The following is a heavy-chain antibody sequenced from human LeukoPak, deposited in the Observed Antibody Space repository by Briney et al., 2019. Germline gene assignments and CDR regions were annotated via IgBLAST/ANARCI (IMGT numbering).Heavy chain of an antibody. D-gene: IGHD3-16*01. Sequence: SETLSLTCTVSGVSVSSSSYYWSWIRQSPGKGLEWIGYIYYSGSTNYNPSLKSRVTISVDTSKNQFSLKLSSVTAADTAVYYCARGLGYFDYWGQGTLVTVSS. J-gene: IGHJ4*02. CDR3: ARGLGYFDY. V-gene: IGHV4-61*01. CDR1: GVSVSSSSYY. CDR2: IYYSGST.